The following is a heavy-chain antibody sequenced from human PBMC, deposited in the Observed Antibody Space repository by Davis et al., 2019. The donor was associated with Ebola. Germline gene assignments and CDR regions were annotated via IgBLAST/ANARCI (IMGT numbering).Heavy chain of an antibody. CDR2: TYYRSKWYN. Sequence: HSQTLSLTCAISGDSVSSNSAAWNWIRQSPSRGLEWLGRTYYRSKWYNDYAVSVKSRITINPDTSKNQFSLQLNSVTPEDTAVYYCARGCTSHRRSYYYYMDVWGKGTTVTVSS. CDR3: ARGCTSHRRSYYYYMDV. CDR1: GDSVSSNSAA. V-gene: IGHV6-1*01. J-gene: IGHJ6*03. D-gene: IGHD2-2*01.